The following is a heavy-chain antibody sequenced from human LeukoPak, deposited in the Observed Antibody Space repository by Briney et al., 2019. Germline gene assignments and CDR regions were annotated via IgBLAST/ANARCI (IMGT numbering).Heavy chain of an antibody. J-gene: IGHJ4*02. CDR3: ARGADYDSGSLESGY. Sequence: SETLSLTCAVYGGSFSGYYWSWIRQPPGKGLEWIGEINHSGSTNYNPSLKSRVTISVDTSKNQFSLKLSSVTAADTAVYYCARGADYDSGSLESGYWGQGTLVTVSS. V-gene: IGHV4-34*01. D-gene: IGHD3-10*01. CDR1: GGSFSGYY. CDR2: INHSGST.